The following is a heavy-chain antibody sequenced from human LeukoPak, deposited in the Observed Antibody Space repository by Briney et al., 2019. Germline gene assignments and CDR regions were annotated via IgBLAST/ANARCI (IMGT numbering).Heavy chain of an antibody. J-gene: IGHJ3*02. Sequence: SETLSLTCTVSGGSISVYHWSWIRQPPGKGLEWIGYLYDTGMTNYSPSLKSRVTISVDTSNHQISLKLTSVTAADTAIYFCAKEGMGSEATTADGAFDIWGQGTTVTVSS. V-gene: IGHV4-4*08. D-gene: IGHD1-26*01. CDR3: AKEGMGSEATTADGAFDI. CDR1: GGSISVYH. CDR2: LYDTGMT.